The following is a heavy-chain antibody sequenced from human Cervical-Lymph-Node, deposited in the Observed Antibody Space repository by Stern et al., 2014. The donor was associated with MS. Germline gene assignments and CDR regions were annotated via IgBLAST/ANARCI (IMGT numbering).Heavy chain of an antibody. V-gene: IGHV3-33*01. CDR2: AWYDGSTA. CDR3: ARGHIPYAYNYLFDY. D-gene: IGHD5-24*01. Sequence: VQLVQSGGGVVQPGTSLRLSCAASGFTFSSYGMHWVRQAPGKGLEWVALAWYDGSTAYYTNSVKGRFTISRDNSKNTLSLQMNSLTAEDTAVYYCARGHIPYAYNYLFDYWGQGTLVTVFS. CDR1: GFTFSSYG. J-gene: IGHJ4*02.